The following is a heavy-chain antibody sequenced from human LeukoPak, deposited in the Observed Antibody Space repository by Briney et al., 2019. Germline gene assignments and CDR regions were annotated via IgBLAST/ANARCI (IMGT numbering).Heavy chain of an antibody. CDR3: ARGEFGLTTVTYFDY. Sequence: ASVKVSCKVSGYTLTELSMHWVRQAPGKGLEWMGGFDPEDGETIYAQKFQGRVTMTEDTSTDTAYMELSSLRSEDTAVYYCARGEFGLTTVTYFDYWGQGTLVTVSS. CDR2: FDPEDGET. V-gene: IGHV1-24*01. D-gene: IGHD4-17*01. CDR1: GYTLTELS. J-gene: IGHJ4*02.